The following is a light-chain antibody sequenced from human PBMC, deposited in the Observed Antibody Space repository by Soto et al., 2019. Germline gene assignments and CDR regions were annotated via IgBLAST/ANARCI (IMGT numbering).Light chain of an antibody. V-gene: IGKV3-20*01. J-gene: IGKJ1*01. Sequence: EIVFTQSPCTLSLSPGETATLSCRASQTVGTNFLAWYQQKPGQAPRLLMFGTSNRATDIPDRFGGSGSGTDFTLTISRLEPEDVAVYYCQHYSRTLPCTFGQGTKVDIK. CDR3: QHYSRTLPCT. CDR2: GTS. CDR1: QTVGTNF.